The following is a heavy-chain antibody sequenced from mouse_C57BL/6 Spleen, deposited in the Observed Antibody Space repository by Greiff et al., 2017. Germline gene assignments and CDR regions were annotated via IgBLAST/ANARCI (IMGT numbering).Heavy chain of an antibody. CDR3: ARLRRRDAMDY. Sequence: EVQAVESGGGLVKPGGSLKLSCAASGFTFSDYGMHWVRQAPEKGLEWVAYISSGSSTIYYADTVKGRFTISRDNAKNTLFLQMTSLRSEDTAMYYCARLRRRDAMDYWGQGTSVTVSS. CDR2: ISSGSSTI. J-gene: IGHJ4*01. D-gene: IGHD2-12*01. V-gene: IGHV5-17*01. CDR1: GFTFSDYG.